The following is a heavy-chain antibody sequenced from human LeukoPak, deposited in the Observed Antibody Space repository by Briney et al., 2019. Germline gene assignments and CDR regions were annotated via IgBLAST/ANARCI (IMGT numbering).Heavy chain of an antibody. J-gene: IGHJ6*03. CDR2: IYYSGST. D-gene: IGHD2-2*01. V-gene: IGHV4-59*01. Sequence: SETLSLTCTVSGGSISSYYWSWIRQPPGKGLEWIGYIYYSGSTNYNPSLKSRVTISVDTSKNQFSLKLSSVTAADTAVYYCTASRYCSYTSCHPLDYYYYYMDVWGKGTTVTVSS. CDR1: GGSISSYY. CDR3: TASRYCSYTSCHPLDYYYYYMDV.